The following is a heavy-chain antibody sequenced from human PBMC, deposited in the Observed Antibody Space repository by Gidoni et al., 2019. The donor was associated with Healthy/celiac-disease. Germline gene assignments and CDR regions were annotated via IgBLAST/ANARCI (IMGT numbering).Heavy chain of an antibody. D-gene: IGHD3-10*01. Sequence: QVQLVQSGAEVKKPGAAVKVSCKASGYTCTRYGISWVRQAPGQGLEWMGWISAYNGNTNYAQKLQGRVTMTTDTSTSTAYMELRSLSSDDTAVYYCARARVNSGSGSWGYWGQGTLVTVSS. CDR2: ISAYNGNT. CDR3: ARARVNSGSGSWGY. J-gene: IGHJ4*02. V-gene: IGHV1-18*01. CDR1: GYTCTRYG.